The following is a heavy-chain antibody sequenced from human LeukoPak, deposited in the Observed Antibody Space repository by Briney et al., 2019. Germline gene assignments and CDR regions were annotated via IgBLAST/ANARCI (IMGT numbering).Heavy chain of an antibody. V-gene: IGHV4-59*01. D-gene: IGHD3-10*01. CDR1: GGSISSDY. J-gene: IGHJ6*03. CDR3: ENTDYYCYASYYNMAIYYYYYMDV. CDR2: IYYSGST. Sequence: PSETLSLTCTVSGGSISSDYWSWIRQPPGKGLEWIGYIYYSGSTNYNPSLKSRVTISVDTSKNQFSLKLSSVSAADTAVYYFENTDYYCYASYYNMAIYYYYYMDVWGKGTTVTVSS.